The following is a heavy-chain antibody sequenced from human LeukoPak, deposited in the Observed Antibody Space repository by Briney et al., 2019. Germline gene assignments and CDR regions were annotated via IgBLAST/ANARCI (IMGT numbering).Heavy chain of an antibody. D-gene: IGHD2-2*01. J-gene: IGHJ4*02. Sequence: GASVKVSCKASGYTFTGYYMHWVRQAPGQGLEWMGWINPNSGGTNYAQKFQGRVTMTRDTSISTAYMELSRLRSDDTAVYYCARDVRSVVVPAAMADFDYWGQGTLVTVSS. CDR1: GYTFTGYY. V-gene: IGHV1-2*02. CDR2: INPNSGGT. CDR3: ARDVRSVVVPAAMADFDY.